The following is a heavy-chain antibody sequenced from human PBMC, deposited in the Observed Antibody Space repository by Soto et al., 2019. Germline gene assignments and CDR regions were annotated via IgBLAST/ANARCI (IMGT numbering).Heavy chain of an antibody. D-gene: IGHD6-19*01. CDR3: ARVGSSGWRVEFDP. CDR1: VYTFTSYY. J-gene: IGHJ5*02. CDR2: INAYSGNT. Sequence: ASVKVPCKSSVYTFTSYYIHWVRQTPGQGLEWMGWINAYSGNTSYAQKLQGRVTMTTDTSTSTAYMELRSLRSDDTAVYYCARVGSSGWRVEFDPWGQGTLVTVSS. V-gene: IGHV1-18*01.